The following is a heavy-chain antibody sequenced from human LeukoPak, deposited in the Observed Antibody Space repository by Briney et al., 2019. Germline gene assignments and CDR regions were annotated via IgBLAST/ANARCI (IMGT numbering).Heavy chain of an antibody. J-gene: IGHJ4*02. V-gene: IGHV4-34*01. D-gene: IGHD5-18*01. CDR1: GGSFNNYY. Sequence: SSETLSLTCDVYGGSFNNYYWTWIRQPPGKGLEWIGEINHSGSTNYNPSLKSRVTISVDTSRNQFSLKLSSVTAADTAVYYCARGGKRGYSYGSLYYFDYWGQGTLVTVSS. CDR2: INHSGST. CDR3: ARGGKRGYSYGSLYYFDY.